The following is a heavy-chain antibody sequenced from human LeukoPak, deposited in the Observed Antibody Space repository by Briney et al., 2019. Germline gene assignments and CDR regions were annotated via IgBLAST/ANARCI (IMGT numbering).Heavy chain of an antibody. Sequence: SETLSLTCTVSGGSISSSSDYWGWIRQPPGKGLEWIGSIYYSGSTYYNPSLKSRVTISVDTSKNQFSLKLSSVTAADTAVYYCASRDYYDSSGYYDVDYWGQGTLVTVSS. V-gene: IGHV4-39*01. CDR2: IYYSGST. D-gene: IGHD3-22*01. CDR3: ASRDYYDSSGYYDVDY. J-gene: IGHJ4*02. CDR1: GGSISSSSDY.